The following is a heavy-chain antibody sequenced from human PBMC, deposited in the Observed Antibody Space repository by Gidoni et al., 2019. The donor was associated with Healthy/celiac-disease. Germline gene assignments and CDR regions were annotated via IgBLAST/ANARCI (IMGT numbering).Heavy chain of an antibody. CDR1: GGSFSGYY. J-gene: IGHJ3*02. V-gene: IGHV4-34*01. D-gene: IGHD6-19*01. CDR2: INHSGST. Sequence: QVQLQQWGAGLLKPSETLSLTCAVYGGSFSGYYWSWSRPPPGKGLEWIGEINHSGSTNYNPSLKSRVTISVDTSKNQFSLKLSSVTAADTAVYYCARGCSSGCSGAFDIWGQGTMVTVSS. CDR3: ARGCSSGCSGAFDI.